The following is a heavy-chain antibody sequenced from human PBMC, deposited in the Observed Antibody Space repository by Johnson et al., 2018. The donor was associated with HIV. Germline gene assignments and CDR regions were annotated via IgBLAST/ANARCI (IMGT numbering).Heavy chain of an antibody. CDR2: IYSGGST. Sequence: VQLVESGGGLIQPGGSLRLSCAASGFTVSSNYMSWVRQAPGKGLEWVSVIYSGGSTYYADSVKGRFTISRDNSKNTLYLQMNSVRAEDTAVYYCARGGFGELLQDDAFDIWGQGTMVTVSS. V-gene: IGHV3-53*01. D-gene: IGHD3-10*01. CDR3: ARGGFGELLQDDAFDI. CDR1: GFTVSSNY. J-gene: IGHJ3*02.